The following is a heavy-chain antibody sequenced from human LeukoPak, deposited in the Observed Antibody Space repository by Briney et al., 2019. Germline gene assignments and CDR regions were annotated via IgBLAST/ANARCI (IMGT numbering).Heavy chain of an antibody. CDR3: ARVYYDSSGYYPVFAFDI. J-gene: IGHJ3*02. D-gene: IGHD3-22*01. CDR1: GYTFTGYY. CDR2: INPNSGGT. Sequence: ASVKVSCKASGYTFTGYYMHWVRQAPGQGLEWMGWINPNSGGTNYAQKFQGRVTMTRDTSISTAYMELSRLRSDDTAVYYCARVYYDSSGYYPVFAFDIWGQGTIVTVSS. V-gene: IGHV1-2*02.